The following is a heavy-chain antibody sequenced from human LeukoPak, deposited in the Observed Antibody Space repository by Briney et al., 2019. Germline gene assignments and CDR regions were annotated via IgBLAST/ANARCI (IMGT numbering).Heavy chain of an antibody. Sequence: GASVNVSCKACGYTFNSYYMHWVRQAPGQGLEWMVIINHSCCSTSYAQKFHGRVTMTRDTSTSNVYMELSSLISDDTAVYYCARVTEVRGVTLFDYWGQGTLVTVSS. D-gene: IGHD3-10*01. CDR2: INHSCCST. CDR1: GYTFNSYY. CDR3: ARVTEVRGVTLFDY. V-gene: IGHV1-46*02. J-gene: IGHJ4*02.